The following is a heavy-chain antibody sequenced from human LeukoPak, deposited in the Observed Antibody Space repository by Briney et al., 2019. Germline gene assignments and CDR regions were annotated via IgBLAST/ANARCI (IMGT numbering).Heavy chain of an antibody. CDR1: GFTFSSYS. CDR3: ARDCSSSAFDI. CDR2: IGSSSRYI. J-gene: IGHJ3*02. D-gene: IGHD2-15*01. Sequence: GGSLRLSCAASGFTFSSYSMSWVRQAPGKGLEWVSSIGSSSRYIYYADSVKGRFTISRDNDKNSVYLQMNSLRAEDTAVYYCARDCSSSAFDIWGQGTMVTVSS. V-gene: IGHV3-21*01.